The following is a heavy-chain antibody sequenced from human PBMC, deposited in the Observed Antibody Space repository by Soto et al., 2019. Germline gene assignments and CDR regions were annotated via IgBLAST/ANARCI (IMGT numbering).Heavy chain of an antibody. CDR1: VYSFASHW. D-gene: IGHD1-26*01. CDR3: ARYSGSYWHYLDF. J-gene: IGHJ4*02. V-gene: IGHV5-51*01. CDR2: VYPGDSDT. Sequence: PGESLKISCKGTVYSFASHWGAWVRQMPEKGLEWIGTVYPGDSDTKYSSAFRGHVTISADTSVSTAYLQWRSLEATDSAIYYCARYSGSYWHYLDFWGQGTLVTAPQ.